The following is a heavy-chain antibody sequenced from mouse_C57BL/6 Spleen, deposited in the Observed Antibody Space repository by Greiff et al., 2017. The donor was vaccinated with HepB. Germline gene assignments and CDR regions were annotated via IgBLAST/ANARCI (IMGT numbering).Heavy chain of an antibody. CDR2: IYPGSGST. D-gene: IGHD2-4*01. CDR3: ARSGDYDGIAY. Sequence: QVQLQQSGAELVKPGASVKMSCKASGYTFTSYWITWVKQRPGQGLEWIGDIYPGSGSTNYNEKFKSKATLTVATSSSTAYMQLSSLTSEDAAVYYCARSGDYDGIAYWGQGTLVTVSA. J-gene: IGHJ3*01. CDR1: GYTFTSYW. V-gene: IGHV1-55*01.